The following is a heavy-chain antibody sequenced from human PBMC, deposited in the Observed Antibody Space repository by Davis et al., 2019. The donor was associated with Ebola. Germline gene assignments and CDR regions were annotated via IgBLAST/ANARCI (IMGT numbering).Heavy chain of an antibody. D-gene: IGHD4-11*01. J-gene: IGHJ6*02. CDR1: GYSFTSYW. Sequence: GESLKISCQGSGYSFTSYWIGWVRQMPGKGLEWMGIIRPGDSNIRYSPSFQGQVTISADKSISTAYLQWSSLKASDTAMYYCARLDYSRYYYYGMDVWGQGTTVTVSS. CDR2: IRPGDSNI. CDR3: ARLDYSRYYYYGMDV. V-gene: IGHV5-51*01.